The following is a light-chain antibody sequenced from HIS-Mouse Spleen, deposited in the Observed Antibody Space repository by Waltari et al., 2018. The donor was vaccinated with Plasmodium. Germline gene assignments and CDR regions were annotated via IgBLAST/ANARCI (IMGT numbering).Light chain of an antibody. J-gene: IGKJ2*01. CDR1: QSVSSN. V-gene: IGKV3-15*01. CDR3: QQYNNPRTT. Sequence: EIVMTQSPATLSVSPGERATLSCRASQSVSSNLAWYQQKPGQAPRLLIYGASTRATGIPARFSGSGSGTEFTITISSLQSEDFAVYYCQQYNNPRTTFGQGTKLEIK. CDR2: GAS.